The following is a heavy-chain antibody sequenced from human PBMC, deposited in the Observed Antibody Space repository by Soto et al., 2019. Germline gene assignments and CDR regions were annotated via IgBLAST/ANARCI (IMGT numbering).Heavy chain of an antibody. J-gene: IGHJ6*02. CDR3: ARDLEWLRDFRDYYGMDV. Sequence: ASVKVSCKAPGYTFTSYYMHWVRQAPGQGLKWMGIINPSGGSTSYAQKFQGRVTMTRDTSTSTVYMELSSLRSEDTAVYYCARDLEWLRDFRDYYGMDVWGQGTTVTVSS. CDR1: GYTFTSYY. D-gene: IGHD5-12*01. CDR2: INPSGGST. V-gene: IGHV1-46*01.